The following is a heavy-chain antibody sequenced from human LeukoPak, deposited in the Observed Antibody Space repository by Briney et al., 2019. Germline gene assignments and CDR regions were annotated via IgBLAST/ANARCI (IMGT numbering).Heavy chain of an antibody. V-gene: IGHV3-21*01. D-gene: IGHD3-3*01. CDR1: GFTFSSYS. Sequence: PGGSLRLSCAASGFTFSSYSMNWVRQAPGKGLEWVSSISSSSSYIYYADSVKGRFTISRDNAKNSLYLQMSSLRAEDTAVYYCARVLRFLGYLYYYYMDVWGKGTTVTVSS. CDR2: ISSSSSYI. J-gene: IGHJ6*03. CDR3: ARVLRFLGYLYYYYMDV.